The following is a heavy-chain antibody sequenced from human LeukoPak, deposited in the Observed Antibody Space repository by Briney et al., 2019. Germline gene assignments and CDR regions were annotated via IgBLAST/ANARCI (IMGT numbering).Heavy chain of an antibody. Sequence: SYTLALTFTGSYGPISHHYWSGIRQHPGEALEWIGYIYYTGTTKYNTSLKSRATISLDTSKNQFSLKLTSVTAADIFFFKQKTAYEIDVWGQGTTVTVSS. V-gene: IGHV4-59*11. D-gene: IGHD2-21*01. J-gene: IGHJ6*02. CDR2: IYYTGTT. CDR3: KTAYEIDV. CDR1: YGPISHHY.